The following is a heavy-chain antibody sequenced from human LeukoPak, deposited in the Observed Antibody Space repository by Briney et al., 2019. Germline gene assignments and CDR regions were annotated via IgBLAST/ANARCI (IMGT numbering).Heavy chain of an antibody. Sequence: GESLKISCKGSGYSFTSYWIGWVRQMPGKGLGGMGIIYPGDSDTRYSPSFQGQVTISADKSISTAYLQWSSLKASDTAMYYCARQIVVVAATRYNWFDPWGQGTLVTVSS. CDR2: IYPGDSDT. D-gene: IGHD2-15*01. CDR3: ARQIVVVAATRYNWFDP. CDR1: GYSFTSYW. V-gene: IGHV5-51*01. J-gene: IGHJ5*02.